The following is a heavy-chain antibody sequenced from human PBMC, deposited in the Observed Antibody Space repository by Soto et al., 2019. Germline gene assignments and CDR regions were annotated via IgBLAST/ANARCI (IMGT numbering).Heavy chain of an antibody. CDR1: GFTFDDYG. CDR3: ARDGKGIRYSSGWYRSPPSPDFDY. Sequence: GGSLRLSCAASGFTFDDYGMSWVRQAPGKGLEWVSGINWNGGSTGYADSVKGRFTISRDNAKNSLYLQMNSLRAEDTALYYCARDGKGIRYSSGWYRSPPSPDFDYWGQGTLVTV. J-gene: IGHJ4*02. D-gene: IGHD6-19*01. CDR2: INWNGGST. V-gene: IGHV3-20*04.